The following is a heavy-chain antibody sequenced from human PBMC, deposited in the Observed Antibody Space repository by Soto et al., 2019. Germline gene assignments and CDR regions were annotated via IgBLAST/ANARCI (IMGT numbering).Heavy chain of an antibody. J-gene: IGHJ5*02. CDR2: ITPNNGYT. CDR3: EKSYDSGFDP. V-gene: IGHV1-18*01. D-gene: IGHD3-3*01. Sequence: QLQLMQSGGEAKNPGASVKVSCEASGYSFSTYAISWLRQAPGQGLEWMGLITPNNGYTNYAQKFQGRLILTTDIPASTAYMELTSLRYDDTAMYYFEKSYDSGFDPWGQGTLVSVS. CDR1: GYSFSTYA.